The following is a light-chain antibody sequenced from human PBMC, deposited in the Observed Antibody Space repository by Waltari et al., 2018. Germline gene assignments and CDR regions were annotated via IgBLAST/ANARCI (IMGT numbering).Light chain of an antibody. Sequence: SYELTQPPSVSVSPGQTASLTCSGDKLGDKYACWYQQKPGQSPVVVLYQDTKRPSGIPERFSGSNSGNTATLTISGTQAMEEADYYCQAWDSSTYHVVFGGGTKLTVL. J-gene: IGLJ2*01. CDR2: QDT. CDR1: KLGDKY. V-gene: IGLV3-1*01. CDR3: QAWDSSTYHVV.